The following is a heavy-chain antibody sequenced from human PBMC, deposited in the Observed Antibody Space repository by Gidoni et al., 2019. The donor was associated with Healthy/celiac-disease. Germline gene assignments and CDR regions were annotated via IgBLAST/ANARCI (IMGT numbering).Heavy chain of an antibody. D-gene: IGHD3-3*01. CDR3: AHPTSLWSGYQHYWYFDL. J-gene: IGHJ2*01. V-gene: IGHV2-5*01. Sequence: QITLKESGPTLVKPTQTLTLTCTFSGFSLSTSGVGVGWIRQPPGKALEWLALIYWNDDKRYSPSLKSRLTITKDTSKNQVVLTMTNMDPVDTATYYCAHPTSLWSGYQHYWYFDLWGRGTLVTVSS. CDR1: GFSLSTSGVG. CDR2: IYWNDDK.